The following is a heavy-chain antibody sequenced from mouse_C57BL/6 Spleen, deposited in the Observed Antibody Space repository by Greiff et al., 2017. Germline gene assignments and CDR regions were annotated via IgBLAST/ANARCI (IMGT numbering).Heavy chain of an antibody. J-gene: IGHJ1*03. D-gene: IGHD1-1*01. Sequence: QVQLKESGPELVKPGASVKISCKASGYAFSSSWLNWVKQRPGKGLEWIGRIYPGDGDTNYNGKFKGKATLTADKSSSTAYMQLSSLTSEDSAVYCCADGSSFYWYFDVWGTGTTVTVSS. V-gene: IGHV1-82*01. CDR3: ADGSSFYWYFDV. CDR2: IYPGDGDT. CDR1: GYAFSSSW.